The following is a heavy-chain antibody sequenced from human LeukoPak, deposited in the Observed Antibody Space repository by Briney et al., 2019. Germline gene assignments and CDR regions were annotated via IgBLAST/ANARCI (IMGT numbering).Heavy chain of an antibody. CDR3: ANGVCSTSCDLLPFDY. V-gene: IGHV3-23*01. Sequence: PGGSLRLSCAASGFTFSSYAMSWVRQAPGKGLEWVSAISGSGGSTYYADSVKGRFTISRDNAKNTLYLQMNSLRAEDTAVYYCANGVCSTSCDLLPFDYWGQGTLVTVSS. J-gene: IGHJ4*02. D-gene: IGHD2-2*01. CDR1: GFTFSSYA. CDR2: ISGSGGST.